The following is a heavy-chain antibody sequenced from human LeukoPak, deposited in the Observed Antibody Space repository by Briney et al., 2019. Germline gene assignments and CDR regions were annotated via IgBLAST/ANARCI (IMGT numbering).Heavy chain of an antibody. J-gene: IGHJ3*02. D-gene: IGHD2-15*01. CDR2: THHSGNT. Sequence: PSETLSLTCIVSGDSVSGYYWNWIRQPPGKGLEWIGYTHHSGNTLYNPSLKSRVTTSVDTSKNQFSLSLSSVTAADTAVYYCARGYCSGSTCYLAFDIWGQGTMF. CDR1: GDSVSGYY. CDR3: ARGYCSGSTCYLAFDI. V-gene: IGHV4-59*02.